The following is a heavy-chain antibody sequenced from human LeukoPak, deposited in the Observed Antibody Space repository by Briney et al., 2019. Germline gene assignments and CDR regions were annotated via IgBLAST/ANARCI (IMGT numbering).Heavy chain of an antibody. CDR2: ISYDGSNK. V-gene: IGHV3-30-3*01. D-gene: IGHD6-19*01. CDR3: ARGSERDY. CDR1: GFTFSSYA. Sequence: PGGSLRLSCAASGFTFSSYAMHWVRQAPGKGLEWVAVISYDGSNKYYADSVKGRFTISRDNSKNTLYLQMNSLRAEDTAVYYCARGSERDYWGQGTLVTVSS. J-gene: IGHJ4*02.